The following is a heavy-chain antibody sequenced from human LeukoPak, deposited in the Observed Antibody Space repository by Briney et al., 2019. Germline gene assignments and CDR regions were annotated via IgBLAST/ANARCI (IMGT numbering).Heavy chain of an antibody. J-gene: IGHJ4*02. CDR1: GFTFSSYS. D-gene: IGHD6-19*01. CDR2: ISSSSSYI. Sequence: GGSLRLSCAASGFTFSSYSMNWVRQAPGKGLEWVSSISSSSSYIYYADSVKGRFTISRDNAKNSLYLQMNSLRAEDTAVYYCAREGQWLLKAFDYWGQGTLVTVSP. CDR3: AREGQWLLKAFDY. V-gene: IGHV3-21*01.